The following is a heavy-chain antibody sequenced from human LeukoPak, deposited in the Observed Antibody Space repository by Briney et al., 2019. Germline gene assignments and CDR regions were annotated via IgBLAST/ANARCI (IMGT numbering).Heavy chain of an antibody. Sequence: SETLSLTCTVSGGSISGYYWSWIRQPPGKGLEWIGYISYTGSTNYNPSLKSPVTISVATSKNQFSLKLSSVTAADTAVYFCAGRGMYYYGYWGQGTLVTVSS. CDR2: ISYTGST. CDR1: GGSISGYY. J-gene: IGHJ4*02. CDR3: AGRGMYYYGY. V-gene: IGHV4-59*01. D-gene: IGHD3-10*01.